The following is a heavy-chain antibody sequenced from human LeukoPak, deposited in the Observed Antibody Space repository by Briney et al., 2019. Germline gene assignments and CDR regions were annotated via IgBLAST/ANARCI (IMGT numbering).Heavy chain of an antibody. V-gene: IGHV4-59*08. J-gene: IGHJ4*02. D-gene: IGHD6-19*01. CDR2: IYYNGKT. CDR1: GGPMSSYY. Sequence: SETLSLTCTVSGGPMSSYYWSWIRQPPGKGLEWIGYIYYNGKTNYSPSLNSRVTISVDTSRNQFSLKLNSVTAADTAVYYCARGGWSVDYWGQGTLVTVSS. CDR3: ARGGWSVDY.